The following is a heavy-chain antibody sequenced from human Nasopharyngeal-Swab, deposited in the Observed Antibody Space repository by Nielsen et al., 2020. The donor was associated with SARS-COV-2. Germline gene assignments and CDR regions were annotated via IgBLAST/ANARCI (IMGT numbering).Heavy chain of an antibody. CDR3: VKGLTIFGVVIPTPFDY. CDR2: IWYDGSQK. CDR1: GFTFSNYA. V-gene: IGHV3-30*02. J-gene: IGHJ4*02. Sequence: GGSLRLSCAASGFTFSNYAMHWVRQTPGKGLEWVAVIWYDGSQKYYGDSVKGRFTISRDNSKNTLYLQMSSLRAEDTAVYYCVKGLTIFGVVIPTPFDYWGQGTLVTVSS. D-gene: IGHD3-3*01.